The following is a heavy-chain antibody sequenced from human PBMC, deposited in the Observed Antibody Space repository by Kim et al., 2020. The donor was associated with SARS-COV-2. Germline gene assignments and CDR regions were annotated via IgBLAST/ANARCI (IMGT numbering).Heavy chain of an antibody. D-gene: IGHD2-15*01. V-gene: IGHV1-46*01. Sequence: QKFQGRVTMTRDTSTSTVYMELSSLRSEDTAVYYCARDEISGGPSLSDYWGQGTLVTVSS. CDR3: ARDEISGGPSLSDY. J-gene: IGHJ4*02.